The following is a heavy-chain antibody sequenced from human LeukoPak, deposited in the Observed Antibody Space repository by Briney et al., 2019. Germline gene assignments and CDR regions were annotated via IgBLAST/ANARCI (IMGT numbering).Heavy chain of an antibody. CDR2: INTNTGNP. V-gene: IGHV7-4-1*02. D-gene: IGHD6-13*01. Sequence: ASVKVSCKASGYTFTSYYMNWVRQAPGQGLEWMGWINTNTGNPTYAQGFTGRFVFSLDTSVTTAYLQISSLKTEDTAVYYCARALSIAAAAGGYWGQGTLVTVSS. CDR1: GYTFTSYY. J-gene: IGHJ4*02. CDR3: ARALSIAAAAGGY.